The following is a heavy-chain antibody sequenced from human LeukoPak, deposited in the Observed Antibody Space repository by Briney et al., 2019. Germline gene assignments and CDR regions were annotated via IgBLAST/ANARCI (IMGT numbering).Heavy chain of an antibody. J-gene: IGHJ6*02. CDR1: GGSISSYY. CDR3: AGDRVATGYYYGMDV. Sequence: PSETLSLTCTVSGGSISSYYWSWIRHPAGKGLEWIGRIYTSGSINYNPSLKSRVTMSVDTSKNQFSLKLSSVTAADTAVYYCAGDRVATGYYYGMDVWGQGTTVTVSS. V-gene: IGHV4-4*07. CDR2: IYTSGSI. D-gene: IGHD5-12*01.